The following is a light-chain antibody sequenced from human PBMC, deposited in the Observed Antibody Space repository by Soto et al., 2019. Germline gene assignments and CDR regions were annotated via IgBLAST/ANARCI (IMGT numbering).Light chain of an antibody. CDR2: DAS. CDR1: QSVSSS. CDR3: QQYNNWPPLT. J-gene: IGKJ4*01. Sequence: EIVMTQSPATLSVSPGDRATLSCSASQSVSSSLAWYQQIPGHAPRRLIYDASTRATGIPARFGGSGSGTEFTLTISSLQSEDFAVYYCQQYNNWPPLTFGGGTKVELK. V-gene: IGKV3-15*01.